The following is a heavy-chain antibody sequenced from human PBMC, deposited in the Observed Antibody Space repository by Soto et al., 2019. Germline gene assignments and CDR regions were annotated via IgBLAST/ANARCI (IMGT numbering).Heavy chain of an antibody. Sequence: QVQLQQWGAGLLKPSETLSLTCAVYGGSFSGYYWSWIRQPPGKGLEWIGEINHSGSTNYNPSLKSRVTISVDTSKNQFSLKLSSVTAADTAVYYCARSVDTVSHYFDYWGQGTLVTVSS. CDR3: ARSVDTVSHYFDY. D-gene: IGHD5-18*01. V-gene: IGHV4-34*01. CDR1: GGSFSGYY. J-gene: IGHJ4*02. CDR2: INHSGST.